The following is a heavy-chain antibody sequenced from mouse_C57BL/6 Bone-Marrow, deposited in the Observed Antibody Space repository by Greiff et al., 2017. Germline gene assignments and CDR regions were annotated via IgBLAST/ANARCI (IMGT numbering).Heavy chain of an antibody. D-gene: IGHD2-1*01. V-gene: IGHV14-4*01. CDR1: GFNFKDDY. CDR3: TTGNLLYCDS. Sequence: VQLQQSGAELVRPGASVKLSCTASGFNFKDDYMHWVKQRPEQGLEWIGWIDPENGDTEYASKFQGKATITADTSSNTAYLQLSSLTSEDTAVYYGTTGNLLYCDSWGQGTTLTVSS. J-gene: IGHJ2*01. CDR2: IDPENGDT.